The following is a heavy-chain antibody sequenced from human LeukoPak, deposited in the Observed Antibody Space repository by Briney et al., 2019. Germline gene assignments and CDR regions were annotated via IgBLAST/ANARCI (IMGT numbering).Heavy chain of an antibody. CDR2: IYSGGST. J-gene: IGHJ4*02. V-gene: IGHV3-53*01. D-gene: IGHD3-10*01. Sequence: ETLSLTCTVSGGSISSYYWSWVRQAPWKGLEWVSIIYSGGSTYYADSVKGRFTISRDNSKNTLYLQMNSLRAEDTAVYYCARGPYGSGSYYWVGFFDYWGRGTLVTVSS. CDR3: ARGPYGSGSYYWVGFFDY. CDR1: GGSISSYY.